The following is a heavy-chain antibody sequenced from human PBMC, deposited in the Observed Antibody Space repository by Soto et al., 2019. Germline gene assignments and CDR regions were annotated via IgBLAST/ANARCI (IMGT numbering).Heavy chain of an antibody. V-gene: IGHV4-59*01. CDR3: ASSTLYGDYSTAFDI. CDR1: GGSISSYY. J-gene: IGHJ3*02. Sequence: QVQLQESGPGLVKPSETLSLTCTVSGGSISSYYWSWIRQPPGKGLEWIGYIYYSGSTNYNPSLKSRVTISVDTSKNQFSLKLSYVTAADTAVYYCASSTLYGDYSTAFDIWGQGTMVTVSS. D-gene: IGHD4-17*01. CDR2: IYYSGST.